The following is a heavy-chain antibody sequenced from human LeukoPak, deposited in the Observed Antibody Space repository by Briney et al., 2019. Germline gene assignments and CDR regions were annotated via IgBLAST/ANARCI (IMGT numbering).Heavy chain of an antibody. CDR1: GYTFTSYG. V-gene: IGHV1-18*01. CDR3: ARGNRRGYCTNGVCAKYYYGMDV. J-gene: IGHJ6*02. CDR2: INAYNGNT. D-gene: IGHD2-8*01. Sequence: ASVKVSCKASGYTFTSYGISWVRQAPGQGLEWMGWINAYNGNTNYAQKLQGRVTMTTDTSTSTAYMELRSLRSDNTAVYYCARGNRRGYCTNGVCAKYYYGMDVWGQGTTVTVSS.